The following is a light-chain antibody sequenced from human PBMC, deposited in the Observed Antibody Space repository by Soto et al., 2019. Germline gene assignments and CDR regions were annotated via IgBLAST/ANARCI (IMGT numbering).Light chain of an antibody. Sequence: ALTQPASVSGSPGQSIAISCTGTSSDVGGYNYVSWYQQHPGKAPKLMIFDVNNRPSGVSDRFSGSKSGNAASLTISGLQAEDEADYYCCSYTSSSTYVFGTGTKLTVL. V-gene: IGLV2-14*03. CDR3: CSYTSSSTYV. CDR2: DVN. J-gene: IGLJ1*01. CDR1: SSDVGGYNY.